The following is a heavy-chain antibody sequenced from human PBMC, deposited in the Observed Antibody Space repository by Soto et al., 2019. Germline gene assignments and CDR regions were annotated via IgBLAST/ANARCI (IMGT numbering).Heavy chain of an antibody. CDR3: ARGDWSDS. V-gene: IGHV1-18*01. J-gene: IGHJ5*01. D-gene: IGHD2-21*01. Sequence: QVQLVQSGAEVKKPGASVKVSCKPSGYTFTSYGINWVRQAPGQGLEWMGWISTYNGNTKYAERLQGRVTLTTDTCASTAYMELRSLTSDDTAVYYCARGDWSDSWGQGTLVTVSS. CDR2: ISTYNGNT. CDR1: GYTFTSYG.